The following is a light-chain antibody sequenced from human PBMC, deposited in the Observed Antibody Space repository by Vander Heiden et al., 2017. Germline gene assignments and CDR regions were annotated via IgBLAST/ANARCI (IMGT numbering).Light chain of an antibody. V-gene: IGKV3-20*01. CDR3: QQYGRSQYT. J-gene: IGKJ2*01. CDR1: QSVTSND. Sequence: EIVLTQSPGPLSLSPGDRAPISCRASQSVTSNDLAWYQQRPGQAPRLLIYAASNRATGIPDKFSGSGSGTDFTLTISRLEPEDFAVYYCQQYGRSQYTFGQGTKLEIK. CDR2: AAS.